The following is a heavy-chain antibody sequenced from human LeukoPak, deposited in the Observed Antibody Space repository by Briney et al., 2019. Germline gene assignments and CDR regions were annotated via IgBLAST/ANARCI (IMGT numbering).Heavy chain of an antibody. V-gene: IGHV3-48*03. CDR1: GFTFSSYE. CDR3: AKIYSYGPRSFDY. D-gene: IGHD5-18*01. Sequence: GGSLRLSCAASGFTFSSYEMNWARQAPGKGLEWVSYISSSGSTIYYADSVKGRFTISRDNAKNSLYLQMNSLRAEDTAVYYCAKIYSYGPRSFDYWGQGTLVTVSS. CDR2: ISSSGSTI. J-gene: IGHJ4*02.